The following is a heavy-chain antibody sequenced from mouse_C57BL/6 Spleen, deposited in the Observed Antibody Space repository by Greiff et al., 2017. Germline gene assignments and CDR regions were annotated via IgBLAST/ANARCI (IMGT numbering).Heavy chain of an antibody. CDR3: ARRGYGNSYFDY. CDR2: IDPSDSYT. J-gene: IGHJ2*01. CDR1: GYTFTSYW. D-gene: IGHD2-1*01. Sequence: QVQLQQPGAELVMPGASVKLSCKASGYTFTSYWMHWVKQRPGQGLEWIGEIDPSDSYTNYNQKFKGKSTLTVDKSSSTAYMQLSSLTSEDSAVDYCARRGYGNSYFDYWGQGTTLTVSS. V-gene: IGHV1-69*01.